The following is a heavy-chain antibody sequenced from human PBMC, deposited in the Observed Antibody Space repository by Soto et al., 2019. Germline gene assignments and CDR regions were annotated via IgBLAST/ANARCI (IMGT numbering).Heavy chain of an antibody. J-gene: IGHJ6*02. CDR2: ISPYTGDT. CDR1: GYIFVNYG. V-gene: IGHV1-18*01. D-gene: IGHD3-16*01. Sequence: QVQLVQSGDEMKKPGASVRVSCKASGYIFVNYGIAWVRQAPGQGLEWMGWISPYTGDTHSASKVQGRLTMTTDTSTSTAYMDLGSLTSDDTAVYYYAMVDNYVTPTPQDVCGQGTTDTVSS. CDR3: AMVDNYVTPTPQDV.